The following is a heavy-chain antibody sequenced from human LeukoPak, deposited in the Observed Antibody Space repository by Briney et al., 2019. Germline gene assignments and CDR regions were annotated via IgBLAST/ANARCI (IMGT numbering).Heavy chain of an antibody. J-gene: IGHJ5*02. Sequence: SVTVSCKASGGTFSSYAISWVRQAPGQGLEWMGRIIPILGIANYAQKFQGRVTITADKSTSTAYMELSSLRSEDTAVYYCAVTYYDFWSGYYTKWFDPWGQGTLVTVSS. D-gene: IGHD3-3*01. V-gene: IGHV1-69*04. CDR3: AVTYYDFWSGYYTKWFDP. CDR1: GGTFSSYA. CDR2: IIPILGIA.